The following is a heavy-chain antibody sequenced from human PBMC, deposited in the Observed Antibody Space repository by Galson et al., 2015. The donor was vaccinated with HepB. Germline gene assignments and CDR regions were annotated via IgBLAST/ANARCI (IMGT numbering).Heavy chain of an antibody. J-gene: IGHJ3*02. V-gene: IGHV1-3*01. CDR2: INAGNGNT. CDR3: ARGARLLWFGEDAFDI. Sequence: SVKVSCKASGYTFTSYAMHWVRQAPGQRLEWMGWINAGNGNTKYSQKFQGRVTITRDTSASTAYMELSSLRSEDTAVYYCARGARLLWFGEDAFDIWGQGTMVTVSS. D-gene: IGHD3-10*01. CDR1: GYTFTSYA.